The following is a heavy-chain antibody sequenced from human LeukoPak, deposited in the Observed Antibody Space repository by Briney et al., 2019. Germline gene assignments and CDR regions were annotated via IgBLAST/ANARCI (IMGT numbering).Heavy chain of an antibody. CDR1: GFTFSSYG. Sequence: GGSLRLSCAASGFTFSSYGMHWVRQAPGKGLEWVAFIRYDGSNKYCADSVKGRFTISRDNSKNTLYLQMNSLRAEDTAVYYCANSEIQQIDYWGQGTLVTVSS. V-gene: IGHV3-30*02. J-gene: IGHJ4*02. CDR3: ANSEIQQIDY. CDR2: IRYDGSNK. D-gene: IGHD1-14*01.